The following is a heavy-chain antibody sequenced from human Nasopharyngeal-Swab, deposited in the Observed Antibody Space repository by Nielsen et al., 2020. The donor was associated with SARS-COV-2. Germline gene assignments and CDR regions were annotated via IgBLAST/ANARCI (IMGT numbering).Heavy chain of an antibody. V-gene: IGHV4-34*01. Sequence: SDILSLTFAVSGGSFSANYWGWIRQPPGKGLEWIGEINHSGSTNYNPSLKSRVTISVDTSKSQFSLKLTSVTAADTSVYYCARGLSGVVPAPILGLGPYYYFYYMDVWGKGTTVTVSS. CDR2: INHSGST. D-gene: IGHD2-2*01. CDR1: GGSFSANY. J-gene: IGHJ6*03. CDR3: ARGLSGVVPAPILGLGPYYYFYYMDV.